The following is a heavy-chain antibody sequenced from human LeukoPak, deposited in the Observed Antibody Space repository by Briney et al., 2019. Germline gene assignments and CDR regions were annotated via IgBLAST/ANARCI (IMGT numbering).Heavy chain of an antibody. V-gene: IGHV4-59*08. CDR3: ARQGHYDFWSGQGDAFDI. D-gene: IGHD3-3*01. Sequence: SETLSLTCTVSGGSISSYYWSWIRQPPGKGLEWVGYIYCSGSTNYNPSLKSRVTISVDTSKNQFSLKLSSVTAADTAVYYCARQGHYDFWSGQGDAFDIWGQGTMVTVSS. J-gene: IGHJ3*02. CDR1: GGSISSYY. CDR2: IYCSGST.